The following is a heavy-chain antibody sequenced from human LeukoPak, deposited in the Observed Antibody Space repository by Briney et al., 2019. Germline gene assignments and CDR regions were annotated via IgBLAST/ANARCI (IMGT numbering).Heavy chain of an antibody. CDR3: ANHYDSSGIRGAFDI. J-gene: IGHJ3*02. CDR1: GGTFSSYA. CDR2: IIPIFGTA. D-gene: IGHD3-22*01. V-gene: IGHV1-69*01. Sequence: SVKVSCKASGGTFSSYAISWVRQAPGQGLEWMGGIIPIFGTAKYAQKFQGRVTITADESTSTAYMELSSLRSEDTAVYYCANHYDSSGIRGAFDIWGQGTMVTVSS.